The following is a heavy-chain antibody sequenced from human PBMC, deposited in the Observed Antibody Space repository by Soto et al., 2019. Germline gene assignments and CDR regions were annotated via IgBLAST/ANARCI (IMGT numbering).Heavy chain of an antibody. Sequence: QVQLQESGPGLVKPSQTLSLTCTVSGGSISSGGYYWSWIRQHPGKGLEWIGYIYYSGSTYYNPSLKSXVTXPVXTSKNQFSLKLSSVTAADTAVYYCARGGRRSPGMDVWGQGTTVTVSS. V-gene: IGHV4-31*01. CDR2: IYYSGST. CDR3: ARGGRRSPGMDV. CDR1: GGSISSGGYY. J-gene: IGHJ6*02.